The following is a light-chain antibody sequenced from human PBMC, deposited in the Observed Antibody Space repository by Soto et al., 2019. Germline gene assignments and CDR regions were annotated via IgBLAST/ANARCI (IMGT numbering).Light chain of an antibody. Sequence: QSVLTQPPSASGTPGQRVTISCSGGSSNIGTNFVSWYQLLPGTAPKLLIFRNNQRPSGVPDRFSGSRSGTSAPLAISGLRSVDEADYFCAAWDDNLSALVFGGGTKVTVL. CDR3: AAWDDNLSALV. CDR2: RNN. V-gene: IGLV1-47*01. CDR1: SSNIGTNF. J-gene: IGLJ2*01.